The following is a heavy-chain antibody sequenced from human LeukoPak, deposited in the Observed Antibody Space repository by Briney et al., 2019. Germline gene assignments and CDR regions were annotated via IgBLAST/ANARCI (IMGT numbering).Heavy chain of an antibody. J-gene: IGHJ4*02. V-gene: IGHV4-39*07. CDR1: GGSVSSGSYY. CDR2: IYHGGST. D-gene: IGHD3-10*01. Sequence: SETLSLTCTVSGGSVSSGSYYWSWVRQPPGKGLEWIGEIYHGGSTNYNPSLKSRVAMSVDRSRNQFSLQLSSVTAADTAVYYCAKGEDHGSGTVHFASWGQGTLVTVSS. CDR3: AKGEDHGSGTVHFAS.